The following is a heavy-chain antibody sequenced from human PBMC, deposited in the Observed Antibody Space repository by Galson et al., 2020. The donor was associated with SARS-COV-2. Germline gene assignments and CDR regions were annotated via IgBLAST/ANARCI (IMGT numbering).Heavy chain of an antibody. D-gene: IGHD1-26*01. CDR1: GFTFSYYE. J-gene: IGHJ4*02. V-gene: IGHV3-48*03. Sequence: GESLKISCEASGFTFSYYEMNWVRQAPGKGLEWVSYISGSDGIVYYADSVEGRFTISRDNAKNSLHLQMNSLRAEDTAVYYCVRGGRTRLDYLGPGTLVTVTS. CDR3: VRGGRTRLDY. CDR2: ISGSDGIV.